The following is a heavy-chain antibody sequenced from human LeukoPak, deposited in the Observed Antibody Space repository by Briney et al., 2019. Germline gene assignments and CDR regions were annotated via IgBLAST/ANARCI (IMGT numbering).Heavy chain of an antibody. J-gene: IGHJ4*02. CDR3: ARASGYSSGWPRGWFDY. CDR2: TYYRSKWYN. V-gene: IGHV6-1*01. D-gene: IGHD6-19*01. CDR1: GDSVSSNSAA. Sequence: SQTLSLTCAISGDSVSSNSAAWNWIRQSPSRGLEWLGRTYYRSKWYNDYAVSVKSRITINPDTSKNQFSLQQNSVTPEDTAVYYCARASGYSSGWPRGWFDYWGQGTLVTVSS.